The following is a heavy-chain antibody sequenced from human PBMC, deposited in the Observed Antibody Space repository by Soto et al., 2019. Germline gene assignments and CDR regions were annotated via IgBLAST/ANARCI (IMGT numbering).Heavy chain of an antibody. J-gene: IGHJ4*02. D-gene: IGHD2-21*02. V-gene: IGHV1-69*06. CDR3: ASKAACGGDCYAFDS. Sequence: QVYRVQSVAEVKKPGSSVKISCKASGGIFSSNTINWVRQAAGQGLEWMGGIIPLFGTANYAEKFQGRVTITADKSTKTEYMELTSLRSEDTAVYYCASKAACGGDCYAFDSWGQGTLVTVSS. CDR2: IIPLFGTA. CDR1: GGIFSSNT.